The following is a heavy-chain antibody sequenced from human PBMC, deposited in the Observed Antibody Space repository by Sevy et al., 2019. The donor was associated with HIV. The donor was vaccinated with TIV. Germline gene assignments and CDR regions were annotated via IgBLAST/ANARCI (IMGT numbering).Heavy chain of an antibody. CDR1: GFTFSSYA. J-gene: IGHJ4*02. Sequence: GGSLRLSCVASGFTFSSYAMSWVRQAPGKGLEWVSAISGSGGSTYYADSVKGRFTISRDNSKNTLYLQMNSLRAEDTAVYYCAKDQNGDYYDSSGYGYWGQGTLVTVSS. CDR3: AKDQNGDYYDSSGYGY. CDR2: ISGSGGST. V-gene: IGHV3-23*01. D-gene: IGHD3-22*01.